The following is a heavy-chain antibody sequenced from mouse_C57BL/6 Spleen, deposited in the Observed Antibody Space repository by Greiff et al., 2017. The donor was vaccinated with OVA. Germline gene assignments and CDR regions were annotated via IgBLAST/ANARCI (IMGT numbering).Heavy chain of an antibody. Sequence: QVQLQQSGAELARPGASVKLSCKASGYTFTSYGISWVKQRPGQGLEWIGEIYPRSGNTYYNEKFKGKATLTADKSSSTAYMELRSLTSEYSAVYFSARVRALNTAVVAEDDYWGQGTTLTVSS. J-gene: IGHJ2*01. V-gene: IGHV1-81*01. CDR3: ARVRALNTAVVAEDDY. D-gene: IGHD1-1*01. CDR1: GYTFTSYG. CDR2: IYPRSGNT.